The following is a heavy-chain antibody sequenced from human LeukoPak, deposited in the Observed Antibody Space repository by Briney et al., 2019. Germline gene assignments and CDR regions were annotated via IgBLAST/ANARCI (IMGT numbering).Heavy chain of an antibody. CDR3: ARRRSSSYEGFDI. CDR2: VYYSGST. D-gene: IGHD6-13*01. Sequence: PSETLSLTCTVPGGSISSYYWSWIRQPPGKGLEWIGYVYYSGSTNYNPSLTSRVTISVDTSKKQFSLKLNSVSAADTAVYYCARRRSSSYEGFDIWGQGTMVTVSS. CDR1: GGSISSYY. J-gene: IGHJ3*02. V-gene: IGHV4-59*08.